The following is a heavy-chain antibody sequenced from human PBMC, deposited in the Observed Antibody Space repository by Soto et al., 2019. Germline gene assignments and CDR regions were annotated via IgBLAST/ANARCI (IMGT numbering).Heavy chain of an antibody. CDR2: INHSGIT. D-gene: IGHD3-10*01. CDR1: VVSFIGYD. V-gene: IGHV4-34*01. J-gene: IGHJ5*02. CDR3: VRGEPWLGESLLGLRRWFDP. Sequence: AEPLTLTCGVYVVSFIGYDLSWSRQPPGKGLDWIGEINHSGITNYNPSLKSRVTISVDTSKNQFSLKLSSVTAACTAVYYCVRGEPWLGESLLGLRRWFDPWGQGTLVTVSS.